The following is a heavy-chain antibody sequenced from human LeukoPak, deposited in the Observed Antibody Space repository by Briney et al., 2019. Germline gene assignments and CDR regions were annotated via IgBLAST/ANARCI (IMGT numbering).Heavy chain of an antibody. D-gene: IGHD2-2*01. CDR2: ISYDGSNK. Sequence: PGGSLRLSCAASGFTFSSYGMHWVRQAPGKGLEWVAVISYDGSNKYHADSVKGRFTISRDNSKNTLYLQMNSLRAEDTAVYYCARDRSCRTTRCYDFDYWGQGTLVTVSS. CDR3: ARDRSCRTTRCYDFDY. V-gene: IGHV3-30*19. J-gene: IGHJ4*02. CDR1: GFTFSSYG.